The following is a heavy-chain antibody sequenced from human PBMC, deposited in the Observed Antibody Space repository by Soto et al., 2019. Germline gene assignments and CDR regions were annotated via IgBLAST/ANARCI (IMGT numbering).Heavy chain of an antibody. D-gene: IGHD1-20*01. CDR2: IYYSGIT. CDR3: ARYKSNYYYGMDV. V-gene: IGHV4-59*01. CDR1: GGSISSYY. Sequence: QLQLQESGPGLVKPSETLSLTCTVSGGSISSYYWSWIRQPPGKGLEWIGYIYYSGITNYNPSLKSRVTISVDTSKNQFSLKLSSVTAADTAVYYCARYKSNYYYGMDVWGQGTTVTVSS. J-gene: IGHJ6*02.